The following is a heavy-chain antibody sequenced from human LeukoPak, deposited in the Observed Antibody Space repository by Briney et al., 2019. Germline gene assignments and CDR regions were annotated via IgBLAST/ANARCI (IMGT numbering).Heavy chain of an antibody. CDR3: ARRPGN. D-gene: IGHD1-14*01. CDR1: GFAVGSNY. CDR2: IYSGGAI. V-gene: IGHV3-53*01. Sequence: GGSLRLSCVASGFAVGSNYMSWVRQAPGKGLEWVSLIYSGGAIRYADSVKGRVTISRDGSKNTLFLQMNDLTVEDTARYYCARRPGNWGQGILVTVSS. J-gene: IGHJ4*02.